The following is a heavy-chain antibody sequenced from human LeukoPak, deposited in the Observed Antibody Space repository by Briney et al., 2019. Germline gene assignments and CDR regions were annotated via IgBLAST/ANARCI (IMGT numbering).Heavy chain of an antibody. D-gene: IGHD1-26*01. Sequence: GGSLRLSCAASGFTFSTYAMNWVRQAPGKGLGWVSTISGSSEGTYYADSVKGRFTISRDSSKDTVYLQMDSLRAEDTAVYYCAKGSDYNLYFDHWGQGALVTVSS. J-gene: IGHJ5*02. CDR2: ISGSSEGT. CDR3: AKGSDYNLYFDH. V-gene: IGHV3-23*01. CDR1: GFTFSTYA.